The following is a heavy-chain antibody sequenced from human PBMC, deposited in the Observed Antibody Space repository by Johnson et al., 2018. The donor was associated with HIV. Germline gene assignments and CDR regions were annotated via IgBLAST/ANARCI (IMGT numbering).Heavy chain of an antibody. CDR2: INADVRST. V-gene: IGHV3-74*02. Sequence: VQLVESGGGLVQPGGSLRLSCAASGFTVSSNYMSWVRQAPGKGLVWVSRINADVRSTTYADSVKGRFTISRDNAQNTLYLQMNSLRAEDTAVYYCASPQAGDYPKDDAFHIWGQGTVVTVSS. CDR3: ASPQAGDYPKDDAFHI. J-gene: IGHJ3*02. CDR1: GFTVSSNY. D-gene: IGHD4-17*01.